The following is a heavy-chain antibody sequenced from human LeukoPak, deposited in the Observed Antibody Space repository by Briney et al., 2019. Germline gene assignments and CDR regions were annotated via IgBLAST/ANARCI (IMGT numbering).Heavy chain of an antibody. Sequence: GGSLRLSCAASGFTFSSYAMHWVRQAPGKGLEYVSAISSNGGSTYYANSVKGRFTISRDNSKNTLYLQMGSLRAEDMAVYYCARDPSGGRGVWGQGTLVTVSS. CDR3: ARDPSGGRGV. V-gene: IGHV3-64*01. D-gene: IGHD2-15*01. CDR1: GFTFSSYA. J-gene: IGHJ4*02. CDR2: ISSNGGST.